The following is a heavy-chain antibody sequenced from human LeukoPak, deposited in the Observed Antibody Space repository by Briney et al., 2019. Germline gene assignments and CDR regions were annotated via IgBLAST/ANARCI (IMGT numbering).Heavy chain of an antibody. J-gene: IGHJ5*02. CDR2: ISAYNGNT. Sequence: ASVKVSCKASGYTFTSYGISWVRQAPGQGLEWMGWISAYNGNTNYAQKFQGRVTITADKSTSTAYMELSSLRSEDTAVYYCARAPGGPWGQGTLVTVSS. CDR1: GYTFTSYG. D-gene: IGHD3-10*01. V-gene: IGHV1-18*01. CDR3: ARAPGGP.